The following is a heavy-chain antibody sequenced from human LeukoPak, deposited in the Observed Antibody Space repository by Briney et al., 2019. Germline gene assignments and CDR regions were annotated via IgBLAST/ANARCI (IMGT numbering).Heavy chain of an antibody. CDR2: IRYDGSNK. V-gene: IGHV3-30*02. J-gene: IGHJ6*03. Sequence: GGSLRLSCAASGFTFSSYGMHWVRQAPGKGLEWVAFIRYDGSNKYYADSVKGRFTIPRDNSKNTLYLQMNSLRAEDTAVYYCAKDPNFYYCMDVWGKGTTVTISS. CDR3: AKDPNFYYCMDV. CDR1: GFTFSSYG.